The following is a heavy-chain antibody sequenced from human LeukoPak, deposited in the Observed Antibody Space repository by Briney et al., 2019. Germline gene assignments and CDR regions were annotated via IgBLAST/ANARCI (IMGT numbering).Heavy chain of an antibody. D-gene: IGHD2-15*01. J-gene: IGHJ5*02. V-gene: IGHV4-59*01. CDR3: ARGLRYCSGGSGYLNWFDP. CDR1: GGSISSYY. Sequence: SETLSLTCTLSGGSISSYYWRWIRHPPGRGVEWIGYIYYSGCTNYNPSLKSRVTISVDTSKNQFCLKLSSVTAADTAVYYCARGLRYCSGGSGYLNWFDPWGQGSQVTVSS. CDR2: IYYSGCT.